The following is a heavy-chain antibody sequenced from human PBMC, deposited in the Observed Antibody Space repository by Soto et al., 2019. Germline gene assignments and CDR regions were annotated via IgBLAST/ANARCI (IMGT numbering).Heavy chain of an antibody. V-gene: IGHV1-58*02. CDR3: AAGLGQWLVPDAFDI. D-gene: IGHD6-19*01. CDR1: GFTFTSSA. CDR2: IVVGSGNT. J-gene: IGHJ3*02. Sequence: SVKFSCKASGFTFTSSAMQWVRQARGQRLEWIGWIVVGSGNTNYAQKFQERVTITRDMSTSTAYMELSSLRSEDTAVYYCAAGLGQWLVPDAFDIWGQGTMVTVSS.